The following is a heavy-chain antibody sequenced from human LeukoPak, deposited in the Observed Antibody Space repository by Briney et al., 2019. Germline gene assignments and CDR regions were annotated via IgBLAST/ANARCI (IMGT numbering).Heavy chain of an antibody. Sequence: SETLSLTCAVSGGSINSGGYYWSWIRQHPGKGLEWIGYIYYSGSTYYNPSLKSRVTISVDTSKNQFSLKLSSVTAADTAVYYCAKTYYDILTGYRPFDYWGQGTLVTVSS. J-gene: IGHJ4*02. D-gene: IGHD3-9*01. CDR2: IYYSGST. V-gene: IGHV4-31*11. CDR1: GGSINSGGYY. CDR3: AKTYYDILTGYRPFDY.